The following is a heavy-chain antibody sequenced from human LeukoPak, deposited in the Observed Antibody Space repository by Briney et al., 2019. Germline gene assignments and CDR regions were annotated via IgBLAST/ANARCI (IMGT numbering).Heavy chain of an antibody. CDR3: APDYDILTGTSYY. CDR2: IYSGGST. CDR1: GFTVSSNY. J-gene: IGHJ4*02. D-gene: IGHD3-9*01. Sequence: SGGSLRLSCAASGFTVSSNYMSWVRQAPGKGLEWVSIIYSGGSTFYGDSVKGRFTISRDNSKNTLYLQMNSLRAEDTAVYYCAPDYDILTGTSYYWGQGTLVTVSS. V-gene: IGHV3-53*01.